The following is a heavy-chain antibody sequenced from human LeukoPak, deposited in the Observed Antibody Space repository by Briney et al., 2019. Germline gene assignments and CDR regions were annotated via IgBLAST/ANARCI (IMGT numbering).Heavy chain of an antibody. Sequence: PGGSLRLSCATSGFTLSTYSTHWVRQAPGKGLEYVSSLSSDGYSTYYANSVKGRFTISRDNSKDTLDLQMGSLRPEDTAVYYCARGQQWVIRLFDYWGQGTLVTVSS. D-gene: IGHD6-19*01. CDR2: LSSDGYST. V-gene: IGHV3-64*01. J-gene: IGHJ4*02. CDR3: ARGQQWVIRLFDY. CDR1: GFTLSTYS.